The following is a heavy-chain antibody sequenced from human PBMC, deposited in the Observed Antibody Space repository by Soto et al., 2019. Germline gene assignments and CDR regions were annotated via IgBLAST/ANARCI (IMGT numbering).Heavy chain of an antibody. J-gene: IGHJ4*02. CDR3: AKGGIGLAGLDF. CDR1: GFTFSSYA. CDR2: LSSSGSST. V-gene: IGHV3-23*01. D-gene: IGHD6-19*01. Sequence: EVQLLEAGGGLGQPGGSLRLSCAPSGFTFSSYAMSWVRQAPGKGLEWVSSLSSSGSSTNYGDSVKGRFTISRDISKNMLYLQMNSLRAEDPAVYHCAKGGIGLAGLDFWGQGTLVTVSP.